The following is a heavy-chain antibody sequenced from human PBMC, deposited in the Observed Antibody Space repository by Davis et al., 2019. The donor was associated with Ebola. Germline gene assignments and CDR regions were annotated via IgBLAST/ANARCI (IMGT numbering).Heavy chain of an antibody. J-gene: IGHJ4*02. CDR1: GFTFSSYA. Sequence: GESLKISCAASGFTFSSYAMHWVRQAPGKGLEWVAVISYDGSNKYYADSVKGRFTISRDNSKNTLYLQMNSLRAEDTAVYYCAHLYDFWMGYYKAGDYWGQGTLVTVSS. D-gene: IGHD3-3*01. V-gene: IGHV3-30-3*01. CDR3: AHLYDFWMGYYKAGDY. CDR2: ISYDGSNK.